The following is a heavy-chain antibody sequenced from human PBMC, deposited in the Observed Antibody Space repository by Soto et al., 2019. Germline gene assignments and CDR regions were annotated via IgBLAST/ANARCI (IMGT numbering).Heavy chain of an antibody. CDR3: ARAGESGFGMDV. CDR2: IYTSWST. J-gene: IGHJ6*02. Sequence: HVQLQESGPGLVKPSATLSLICNVPGGSISSYYWSWIRQPAGKALECIGRIYTSWSTNYTPSLNSRVSIFPDTSKNQFSLKVNSVTAADTAVYYCARAGESGFGMDVLGQVTTVTVSS. D-gene: IGHD3-3*01. CDR1: GGSISSYY. V-gene: IGHV4-4*07.